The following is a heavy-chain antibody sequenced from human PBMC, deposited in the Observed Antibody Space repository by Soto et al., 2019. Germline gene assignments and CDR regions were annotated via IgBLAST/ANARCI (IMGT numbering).Heavy chain of an antibody. Sequence: VVSLSLSCASSGFTFSSYGMHWVRQAPGKGLEWVAVISYDGSNKYYADSVKGRFTISRDNSKNTLYLQMNSLRAEDTAVYYCAKDGSGRGYSGYDYLFDYWGQGTLVTVSA. CDR3: AKDGSGRGYSGYDYLFDY. D-gene: IGHD5-12*01. CDR1: GFTFSSYG. J-gene: IGHJ4*02. CDR2: ISYDGSNK. V-gene: IGHV3-30*18.